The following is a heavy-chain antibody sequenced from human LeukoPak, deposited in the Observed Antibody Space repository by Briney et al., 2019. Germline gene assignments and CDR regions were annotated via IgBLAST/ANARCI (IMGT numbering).Heavy chain of an antibody. CDR1: GFTFSSYS. J-gene: IGHJ6*02. V-gene: IGHV3-21*01. Sequence: PGGSLRLSCAASGFTFSSYSMNWVRQAPGKGLEWVSSISSSSSYIYYADSVKGRFTISRDNAKNSLYLQMNSLRPEDTAVYYCARGEAGYCSSTSCYMGYYYYYGMDVWGQGTTVTVSS. D-gene: IGHD2-2*02. CDR2: ISSSSSYI. CDR3: ARGEAGYCSSTSCYMGYYYYYGMDV.